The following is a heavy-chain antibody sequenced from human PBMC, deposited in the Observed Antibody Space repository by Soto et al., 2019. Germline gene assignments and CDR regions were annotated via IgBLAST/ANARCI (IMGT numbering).Heavy chain of an antibody. Sequence: SVKVSSKASCYTFSGYYLHGVRQAPVQGLEWMGGIIPIFGTTHYAQKFQDRVKLTADEYTGTASMELRSLRSEDTGVYYCARDGMGTIVGGMDVWGQGTKVTVYS. V-gene: IGHV1-69*13. CDR2: IIPIFGTT. CDR3: ARDGMGTIVGGMDV. D-gene: IGHD7-27*01. CDR1: CYTFSGYY. J-gene: IGHJ6*02.